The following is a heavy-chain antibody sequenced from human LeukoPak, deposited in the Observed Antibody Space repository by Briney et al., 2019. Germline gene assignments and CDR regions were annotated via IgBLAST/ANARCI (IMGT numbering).Heavy chain of an antibody. CDR1: GGSINSGDYY. D-gene: IGHD3-22*01. V-gene: IGHV4-31*03. Sequence: TLSLTCTVSGGSINSGDYYWTWIRQHPGKGLEWIGYLYYNGNAYYNPSLKSRVTISVDTSKSQFSLNLTSVTAAHTAVYYCARVADLYYYGSSTYPFDYWGQGILVTVSS. CDR3: ARVADLYYYGSSTYPFDY. J-gene: IGHJ4*02. CDR2: LYYNGNA.